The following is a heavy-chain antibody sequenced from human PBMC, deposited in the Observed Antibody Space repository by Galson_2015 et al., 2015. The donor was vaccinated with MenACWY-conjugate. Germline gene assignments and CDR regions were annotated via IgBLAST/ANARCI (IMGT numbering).Heavy chain of an antibody. CDR3: ARTAGSVPP. CDR1: GFTFSSFS. D-gene: IGHD6-13*01. CDR2: ISATSATI. Sequence: SLRLSCAASGFTFSSFSMNWVRQAPGKGVEWVSSISATSATIYYADSVKGRFTISRDNAKNSLYLQMNSLRAEDTAVYYCARTAGSVPPWGLGTLVTVSS. V-gene: IGHV3-21*01. J-gene: IGHJ5*02.